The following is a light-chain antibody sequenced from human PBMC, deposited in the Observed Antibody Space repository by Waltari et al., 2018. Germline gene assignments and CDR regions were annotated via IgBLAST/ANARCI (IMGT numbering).Light chain of an antibody. CDR1: QSITSY. V-gene: IGKV1-39*01. J-gene: IGKJ1*01. Sequence: DIQMNQSPSSLSASVGDRVTITCRASQSITSYLNWYQQKPGKAPKLLIHTVSSLQSGVPSRFSGSGSGTDFTLTISSLQPEDFATYSCQQSYGTPWTFGEGTKVEIK. CDR2: TVS. CDR3: QQSYGTPWT.